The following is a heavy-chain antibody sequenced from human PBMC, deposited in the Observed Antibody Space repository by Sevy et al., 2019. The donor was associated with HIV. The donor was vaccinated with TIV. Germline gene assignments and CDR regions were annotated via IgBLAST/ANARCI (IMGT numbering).Heavy chain of an antibody. CDR1: GFTFSSYS. V-gene: IGHV3-21*01. Sequence: GGSLRLSCAASGFTFSSYSMHWVRQAPGKGLEWVSSISGLSNYIYYADSMKGRFSISRDNAKNSLYLQMISLKAEDTDLFYWARAVPATEAYDIWGQGTLVTVSS. CDR2: ISGLSNYI. J-gene: IGHJ3*02. D-gene: IGHD2-21*02. CDR3: ARAVPATEAYDI.